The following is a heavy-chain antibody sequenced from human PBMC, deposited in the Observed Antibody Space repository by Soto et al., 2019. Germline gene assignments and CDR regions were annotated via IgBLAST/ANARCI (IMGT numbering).Heavy chain of an antibody. V-gene: IGHV4-31*03. CDR2: IYYSGST. Sequence: SETLSLTCTVSGGSISSGGYYWSWIRQHPGKGLEWIGYIYYSGSTYYNPSLKSRVTISVDTSKNQFSLKLSSVTAADTAVYYCASRDEVTKFHYGMDVWGQGTTVTVSS. CDR3: ASRDEVTKFHYGMDV. J-gene: IGHJ6*02. D-gene: IGHD4-17*01. CDR1: GGSISSGGYY.